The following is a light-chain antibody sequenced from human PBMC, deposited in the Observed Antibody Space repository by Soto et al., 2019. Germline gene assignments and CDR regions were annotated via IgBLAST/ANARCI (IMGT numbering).Light chain of an antibody. Sequence: DIVMTQSPDSLAVSLGESATMNSNSSQSVLYSSNNKNYLAWYQQKPGQPPKLLIYWASTRESGVPDRFSGSGSGTDFTLKISRVEAEDVGVYYCMRSVQPPITFGQGTRLEIK. CDR1: QSVLYSSNNKNY. CDR3: MRSVQPPIT. J-gene: IGKJ5*01. CDR2: WAS. V-gene: IGKV4-1*01.